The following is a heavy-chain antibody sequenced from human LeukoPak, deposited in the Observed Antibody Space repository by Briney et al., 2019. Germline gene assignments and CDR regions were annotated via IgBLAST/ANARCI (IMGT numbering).Heavy chain of an antibody. CDR1: GSTFTSSV. D-gene: IGHD5-24*01. J-gene: IGHJ1*01. V-gene: IGHV1-58*02. CDR2: IVVGSGNT. CDR3: AAGRGSRPEYFHY. Sequence: SVKVSCSASGSTFTSSVMQWVRLARGQRLEWIGWIVVGSGNTNYAQKFQERVTITRDKSTSKAYMELSSLRSEETAVYYCAAGRGSRPEYFHYWGQGELVTVSS.